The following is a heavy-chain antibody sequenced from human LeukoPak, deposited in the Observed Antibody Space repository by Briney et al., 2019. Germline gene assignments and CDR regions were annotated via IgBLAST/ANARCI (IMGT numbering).Heavy chain of an antibody. J-gene: IGHJ5*02. CDR1: GFTVSSDY. CDR2: ISSSSGYT. D-gene: IGHD3-22*01. CDR3: ARDLSFISMIVVANWFDP. Sequence: GGSLRLSCAASGFTVSSDYMSWVRQAPGKGLEWVSSISSSSGYTYYADSVKGRFTISRDNAKNSLYLQMNSLRAEDTAVYYCARDLSFISMIVVANWFDPWGQGTLVTVSS. V-gene: IGHV3-21*01.